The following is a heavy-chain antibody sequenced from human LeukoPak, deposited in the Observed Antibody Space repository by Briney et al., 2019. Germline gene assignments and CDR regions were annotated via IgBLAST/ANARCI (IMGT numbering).Heavy chain of an antibody. CDR1: GGTFSSYA. J-gene: IGHJ3*02. CDR2: IIPIFGTA. CDR3: AREGLTVGMAAAAI. Sequence: GASVKVSCKASGGTFSSYAISWVRQAPGQGLEWMGGIIPIFGTANYAQKFQGRVTITTDESTSTAYMELSSLRSEDTAVYYCAREGLTVGMAAAAIWGQGTMDTVSS. V-gene: IGHV1-69*05. D-gene: IGHD6-13*01.